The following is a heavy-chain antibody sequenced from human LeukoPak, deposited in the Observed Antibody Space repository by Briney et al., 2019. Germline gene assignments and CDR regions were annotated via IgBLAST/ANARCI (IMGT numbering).Heavy chain of an antibody. CDR1: GGSFSGYY. CDR2: INHSGST. Sequence: SPSETLSLTCAVYGGSFSGYYWSWIRQPPGKGLEWIGEINHSGSTNYNPSLKSRVTISVDTSKNQFSLKLSSLTAADTAMYYCARREPHGDYGGKIRYYYYMDVWGKGTTITISS. D-gene: IGHD4-23*01. CDR3: ARREPHGDYGGKIRYYYYMDV. J-gene: IGHJ6*03. V-gene: IGHV4-34*01.